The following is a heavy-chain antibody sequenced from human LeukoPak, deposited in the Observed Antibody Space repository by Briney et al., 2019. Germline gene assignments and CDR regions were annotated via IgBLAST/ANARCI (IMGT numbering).Heavy chain of an antibody. J-gene: IGHJ4*02. V-gene: IGHV4-38-2*01. D-gene: IGHD2-15*01. Sequence: PSETLSLTCAVSGYSISSGYFWGWIRQPPGKGLEWIGSIYHSGSTYYNPSLKSRVTISLDTYKNQFSLKLRSVTAADTAVYYCASPKGYCSGGSCYAHWGQGTLVTVSS. CDR2: IYHSGST. CDR1: GYSISSGYF. CDR3: ASPKGYCSGGSCYAH.